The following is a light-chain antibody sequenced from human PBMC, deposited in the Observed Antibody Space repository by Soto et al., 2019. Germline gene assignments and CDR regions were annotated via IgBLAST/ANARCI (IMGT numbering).Light chain of an antibody. CDR1: SSDVGSYDY. V-gene: IGLV2-11*01. J-gene: IGLJ1*01. CDR2: NVN. Sequence: QSALIQPPSVSGSPGQSVTISCTGTSSDVGSYDYVSWYQQHPGTVPKPMIYNVNTQPSGVPDRFSGSKSGNTASMTISGLQAEDEADYSCGAWDSSLDVYVFGGGTKLTVL. CDR3: GAWDSSLDVYV.